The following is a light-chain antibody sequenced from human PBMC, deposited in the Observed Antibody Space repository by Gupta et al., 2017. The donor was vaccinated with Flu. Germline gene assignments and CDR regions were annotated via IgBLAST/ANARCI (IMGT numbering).Light chain of an antibody. V-gene: IGLV1-44*01. CDR2: DYT. CDR1: SSNIGSYT. Sequence: QSALTQPPSASGTPGQRVSFSCSGSSSNIGSYTVDWYQQLPGTAPKLLIYDYTQRTSGVPDRFSGSKSGTSASRAISGLQSEDEADYYCAVWDDSLNGHYVFGSGTKVTVL. CDR3: AVWDDSLNGHYV. J-gene: IGLJ1*01.